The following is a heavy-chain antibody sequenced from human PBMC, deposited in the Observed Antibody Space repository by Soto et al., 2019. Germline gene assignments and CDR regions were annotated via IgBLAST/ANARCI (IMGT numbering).Heavy chain of an antibody. Sequence: ASVKVSCKASGYTFTSYGISWVRQDPGQGLEWMGWISAYNGNTNYAQKPQGRVTMTTDTSTSTAYMELRSLRSDDTAVYYCARDLNDFWSGYYLGRDYWGQGTLVTVSS. CDR3: ARDLNDFWSGYYLGRDY. CDR1: GYTFTSYG. J-gene: IGHJ4*02. CDR2: ISAYNGNT. V-gene: IGHV1-18*01. D-gene: IGHD3-3*01.